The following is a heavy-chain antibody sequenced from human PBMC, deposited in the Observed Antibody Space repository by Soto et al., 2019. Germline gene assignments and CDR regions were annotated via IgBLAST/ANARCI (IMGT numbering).Heavy chain of an antibody. CDR3: AKDRFRIAVAAPSDY. CDR2: ISYDGSNK. J-gene: IGHJ4*02. CDR1: GFTFSSYG. D-gene: IGHD6-19*01. Sequence: QVQLVESGGGVVQPGRSLRLSCAAPGFTFSSYGMHRVRQAPGKGLEWVAVISYDGSNKYYADSVKGRFTISRDNSKNTLYLQMNSLRAEDTAVYYCAKDRFRIAVAAPSDYWGQGTLVTVSS. V-gene: IGHV3-30*18.